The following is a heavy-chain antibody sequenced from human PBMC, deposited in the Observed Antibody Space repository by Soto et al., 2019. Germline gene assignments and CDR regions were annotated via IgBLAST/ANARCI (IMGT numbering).Heavy chain of an antibody. V-gene: IGHV1-69*13. D-gene: IGHD2-15*01. CDR2: IIPMFGTA. Sequence: SVKVSCKASGGTFSSHVFTWVRQAPGRGLEWMGGIIPMFGTANHAQKFQGRVTLIADESTNTAYLELSSLRSEDTAVYYCARGSRDCSGGTCFPLPTAEYFRHWGQGTLVTVSS. J-gene: IGHJ1*01. CDR3: ARGSRDCSGGTCFPLPTAEYFRH. CDR1: GGTFSSHV.